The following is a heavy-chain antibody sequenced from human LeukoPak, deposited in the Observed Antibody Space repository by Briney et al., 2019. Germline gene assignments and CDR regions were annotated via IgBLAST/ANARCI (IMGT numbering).Heavy chain of an antibody. Sequence: GGSLRLPCAASGFTFSIYAMSWVRHAPGKGLEWVSAISGSGGSTYYADSVKGWFTIYRDNSKNTLYLQMNSLRAEDTAVYYCAKGPNYGSGSYYSRYWGKGTLVTVSS. J-gene: IGHJ4*02. CDR1: GFTFSIYA. CDR2: ISGSGGST. V-gene: IGHV3-23*01. CDR3: AKGPNYGSGSYYSRY. D-gene: IGHD3-10*01.